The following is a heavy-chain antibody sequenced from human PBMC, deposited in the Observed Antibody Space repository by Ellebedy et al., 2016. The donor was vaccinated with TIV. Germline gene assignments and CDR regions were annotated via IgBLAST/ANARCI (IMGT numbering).Heavy chain of an antibody. J-gene: IGHJ6*02. D-gene: IGHD4/OR15-4a*01. Sequence: GESLKISCAASGFTFNSYAMSWVRQVPGKGLEWVSAISSGGGSTYYADSVKGRFTISRDNSKNTLYLQINSLRAEDTAVYYCASRMVAINPSGYGLDVWGQGTTVTVSS. CDR1: GFTFNSYA. CDR3: ASRMVAINPSGYGLDV. V-gene: IGHV3-23*01. CDR2: ISSGGGST.